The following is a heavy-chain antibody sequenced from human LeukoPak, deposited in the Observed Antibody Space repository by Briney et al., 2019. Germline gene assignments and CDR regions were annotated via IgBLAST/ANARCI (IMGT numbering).Heavy chain of an antibody. Sequence: SQTLALTCTVSGGSISSGSYYWSWIRQPAGKGLEWIGRIYASGSTNYNPSVKSRVTISVDTSKNQFSLKLSSVTAADAAVYYCARPLGRYGSGSYYPTWGQGTLVTVSS. CDR1: GGSISSGSYY. CDR2: IYASGST. J-gene: IGHJ5*02. D-gene: IGHD3-10*01. V-gene: IGHV4-61*02. CDR3: ARPLGRYGSGSYYPT.